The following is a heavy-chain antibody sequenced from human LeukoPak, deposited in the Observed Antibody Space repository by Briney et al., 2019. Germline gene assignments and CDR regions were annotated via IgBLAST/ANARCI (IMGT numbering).Heavy chain of an antibody. CDR1: GFTFSSYG. J-gene: IGHJ6*03. V-gene: IGHV3-23*01. D-gene: IGHD1-14*01. CDR3: AKGYNYYYYYYMDV. CDR2: ISGSGGST. Sequence: GGTLRLSCAASGFTFSSYGMSWVRQAPGKGLEWVSAISGSGGSTYYADSVKGRFTISRDNSKNTLYLQMNSLRAEDTAVYYCAKGYNYYYYYYMDVWGKGTTVTISS.